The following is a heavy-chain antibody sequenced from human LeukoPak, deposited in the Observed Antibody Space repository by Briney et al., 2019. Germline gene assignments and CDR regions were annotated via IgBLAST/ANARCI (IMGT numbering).Heavy chain of an antibody. V-gene: IGHV1-2*02. CDR2: INPNSGGT. Sequence: GASVKVSCTASGYTLSAYYMHWVRQAPGQGLEWMGWINPNSGGTNYAQKFQGRVTMTRDTSINTAYMELSRLRSDDTAVYYCARDDVLTGPHSGGGTSEEFDPWGQGTLVTVSS. CDR1: GYTLSAYY. J-gene: IGHJ5*02. D-gene: IGHD3-9*01. CDR3: ARDDVLTGPHSGGGTSEEFDP.